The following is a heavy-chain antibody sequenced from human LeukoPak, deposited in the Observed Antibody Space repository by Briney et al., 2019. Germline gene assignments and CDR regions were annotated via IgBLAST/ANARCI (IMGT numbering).Heavy chain of an antibody. CDR3: VKDPRDTYGTNWFVS. Sequence: GGSLRLSCVASGFSFGNYAMSRVRQAPGKGLQWVSQISGTGGATWYAGFARDRFTISRDNSKKTLYLQMSGLRVEDTAMYYCVKDPRDTYGTNWFVSWGQGTLLIVSS. CDR1: GFSFGNYA. V-gene: IGHV3-23*01. J-gene: IGHJ5*01. CDR2: ISGTGGAT. D-gene: IGHD2-21*01.